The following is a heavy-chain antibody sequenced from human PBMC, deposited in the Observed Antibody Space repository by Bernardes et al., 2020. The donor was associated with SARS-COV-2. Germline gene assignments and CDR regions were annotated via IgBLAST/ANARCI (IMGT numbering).Heavy chain of an antibody. Sequence: SETLSLTCTVSGCSINSSTHYWDWILQSPGKGLDWIGGIYYNGDIYYSPSLKSRVIISIDTSKNQFSLRLTSVTAADTAMYFSAIVYGVLDFWGQGTLVTVSS. CDR2: IYYNGDI. CDR3: AIVYGVLDF. J-gene: IGHJ4*02. CDR1: GCSINSSTHY. D-gene: IGHD4-17*01. V-gene: IGHV4-39*01.